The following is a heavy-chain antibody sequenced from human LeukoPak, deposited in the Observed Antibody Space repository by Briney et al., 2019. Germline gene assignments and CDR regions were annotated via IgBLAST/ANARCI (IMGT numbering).Heavy chain of an antibody. CDR3: ARNRRFGYYGMDV. Sequence: ETLSLXXTVSGGXXSSYYWSWIRQPPGKGLEWIGYIYYSGSTNYNPSLKSRVTISVDTSKNQFSLKLSSVTAADTAVYYCARNRRFGYYGMDVWGQGTTVTVSS. CDR2: IYYSGST. J-gene: IGHJ6*02. D-gene: IGHD3-10*01. CDR1: GGXXSSYY. V-gene: IGHV4-59*01.